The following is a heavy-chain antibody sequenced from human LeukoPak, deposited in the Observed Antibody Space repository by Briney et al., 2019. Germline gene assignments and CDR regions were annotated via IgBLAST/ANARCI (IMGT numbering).Heavy chain of an antibody. Sequence: SETLSLTCAVYGGSFSGYYWSWIRQPPGKGLEWVGEINHSGSTNYNPSPKSRVTISVDTSKNQFSLKLSSVTAADTAVYYCARGGGKITMVRGVITQGLDPWGQGTLVTVSS. CDR1: GGSFSGYY. CDR2: INHSGST. D-gene: IGHD3-10*01. V-gene: IGHV4-34*01. CDR3: ARGGGKITMVRGVITQGLDP. J-gene: IGHJ5*02.